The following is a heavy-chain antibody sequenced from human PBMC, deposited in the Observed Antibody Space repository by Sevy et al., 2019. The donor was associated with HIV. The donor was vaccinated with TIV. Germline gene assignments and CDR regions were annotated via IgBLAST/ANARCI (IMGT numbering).Heavy chain of an antibody. CDR1: GYTFTSYA. CDR3: ASGKYSSSWYESFDY. CDR2: INAGNGNT. J-gene: IGHJ4*02. Sequence: ASVKVSCKASGYTFTSYAMHWVRQAPGQRLEWMGWINAGNGNTKYSQKFQGRVTITRDTSASTAYMELSSLRSEDTAAYYCASGKYSSSWYESFDYWGQGTLVTVSS. V-gene: IGHV1-3*01. D-gene: IGHD6-13*01.